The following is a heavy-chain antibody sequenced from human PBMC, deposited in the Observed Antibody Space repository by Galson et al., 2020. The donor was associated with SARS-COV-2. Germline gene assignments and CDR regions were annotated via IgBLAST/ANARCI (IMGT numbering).Heavy chain of an antibody. J-gene: IGHJ4*02. Sequence: SETLSLTCTVSGGSISSGGYYWSWIRQHPGKGLEWIGYIYYSGSTYYNPSLKSRVTISVDTSKNQFSLKLSSVTAADTAVYYCARDRNCSGGSCSYFDYWAREPWSPSP. CDR3: ARDRNCSGGSCSYFDY. V-gene: IGHV4-31*03. D-gene: IGHD2-15*01. CDR2: IYYSGST. CDR1: GGSISSGGYY.